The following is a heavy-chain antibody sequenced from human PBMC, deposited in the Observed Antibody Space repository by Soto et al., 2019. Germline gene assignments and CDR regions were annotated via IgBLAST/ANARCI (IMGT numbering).Heavy chain of an antibody. CDR3: ARENKDVNKSTSISSGFHGMDV. Sequence: PGGSLRLSCKGSGFTFRSHSMNWVRQAPGRGLEWVASISTSSSFIYYGDSVRGRFIISRDNAKNSLDLQMDSLRVEDTAVYYCARENKDVNKSTSISSGFHGMDVWGQGITVTVSS. CDR2: ISTSSSFI. J-gene: IGHJ6*02. D-gene: IGHD2-2*01. V-gene: IGHV3-21*01. CDR1: GFTFRSHS.